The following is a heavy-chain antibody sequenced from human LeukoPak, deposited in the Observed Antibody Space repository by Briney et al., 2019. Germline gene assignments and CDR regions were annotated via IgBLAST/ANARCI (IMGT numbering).Heavy chain of an antibody. CDR3: ARDSRAAAGTRFVDY. CDR2: IYYSGST. Sequence: SETLSLTCTVSGGSISSYYWSWIRQPPGKGLEWIGYIYYSGSTNYNPSLKSRVTISVDTSKNQFSLKLSSVTAADTAVYYCARDSRAAAGTRFVDYWGQGTLVTVSS. J-gene: IGHJ4*02. CDR1: GGSISSYY. V-gene: IGHV4-59*12. D-gene: IGHD6-13*01.